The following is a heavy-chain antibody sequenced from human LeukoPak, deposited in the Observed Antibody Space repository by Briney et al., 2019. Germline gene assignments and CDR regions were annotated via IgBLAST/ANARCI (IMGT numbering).Heavy chain of an antibody. CDR2: ISSSGSTI. V-gene: IGHV3-11*01. D-gene: IGHD5-18*01. CDR1: GLTFSDYY. J-gene: IGHJ6*02. Sequence: PGGSLRLSCAASGLTFSDYYMSWIRQAPGKGLEWVSYISSSGSTIYYADSVKGRFTISRDNAKNSLYLQMNSLRAEDTAVYYCARAKKVDTAMARGGYYGMDVWGQGTTVTVSS. CDR3: ARAKKVDTAMARGGYYGMDV.